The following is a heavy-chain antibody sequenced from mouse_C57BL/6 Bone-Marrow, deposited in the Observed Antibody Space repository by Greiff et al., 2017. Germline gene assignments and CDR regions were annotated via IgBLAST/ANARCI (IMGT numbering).Heavy chain of an antibody. CDR2: ISGGGGNT. J-gene: IGHJ3*01. V-gene: IGHV5-9*01. D-gene: IGHD2-3*01. CDR1: GFTFSSYT. CDR3: ARQWDDGYPWFAY. Sequence: EVKLVESGGGLVKPGGSLKLSCAASGFTFSSYTMSWVRQTPEQRLEWVATISGGGGNTYYPDSVKGRFTISRDNAKNTLYPQMSSLRSEYTALYYCARQWDDGYPWFAYWGQGTLVTVSA.